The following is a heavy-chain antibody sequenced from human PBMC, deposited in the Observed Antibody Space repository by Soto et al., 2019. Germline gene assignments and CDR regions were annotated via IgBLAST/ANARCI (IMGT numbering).Heavy chain of an antibody. CDR2: ISGSGGTT. CDR3: AKDPYDSSGYYQNY. CDR1: GFTFSSYA. Sequence: VGSLRLSCAASGFTFSSYAMNWVRQVPGKGLEWVSSISGSGGTTHYADSVEGRITISRDNSRNTVYLQMNSLRAEDTALYYCAKDPYDSSGYYQNYWGQGTLVTVSS. V-gene: IGHV3-23*01. J-gene: IGHJ4*02. D-gene: IGHD3-22*01.